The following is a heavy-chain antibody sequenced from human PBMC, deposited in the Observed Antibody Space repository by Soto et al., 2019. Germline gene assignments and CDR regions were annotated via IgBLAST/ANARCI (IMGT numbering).Heavy chain of an antibody. D-gene: IGHD5-18*01. Sequence: ASVKVSCKASGYTFTGYYMHWVRQAPGQGLEWMGWINPNSGGTNYAQKFQGWVAMTRDTSISTAYMELSRLRSDDTAVYYCARESIGVNTATGLGPYAFDIWGQGTMVTVSS. V-gene: IGHV1-2*04. J-gene: IGHJ3*02. CDR1: GYTFTGYY. CDR3: ARESIGVNTATGLGPYAFDI. CDR2: INPNSGGT.